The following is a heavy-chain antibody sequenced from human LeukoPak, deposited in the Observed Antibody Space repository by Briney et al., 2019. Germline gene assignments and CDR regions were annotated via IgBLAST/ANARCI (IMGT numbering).Heavy chain of an antibody. CDR2: IGRSADNT. V-gene: IGHV3-23*01. Sequence: GGSLRLSCAASGFTFSSFGMNWVRQAPGKGLEWVSGIGRSADNTCYTDSVKGRFTISRDNSKNTLYLQMSSLRAEDTAVYYCAKDLGNSFGYENVFDYWGQGTLVTVSS. CDR3: AKDLGNSFGYENVFDY. J-gene: IGHJ4*02. CDR1: GFTFSSFG. D-gene: IGHD5-18*01.